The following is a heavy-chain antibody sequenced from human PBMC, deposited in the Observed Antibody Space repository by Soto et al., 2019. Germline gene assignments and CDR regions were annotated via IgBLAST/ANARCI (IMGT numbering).Heavy chain of an antibody. CDR3: TSRRDWTAVDPLDY. CDR2: ISGSGGST. Sequence: GGSLRLSCAASGFTFSSYAMSWVRQAPGKGLEWVSAISGSGGSTYYATAFNAPVKGRFTISRDDSKNMVYLQMNSLKLDDTAVYYCTSRRDWTAVDPLDYWGQGTQVTVSS. J-gene: IGHJ4*02. V-gene: IGHV3-23*01. D-gene: IGHD5-18*01. CDR1: GFTFSSYA.